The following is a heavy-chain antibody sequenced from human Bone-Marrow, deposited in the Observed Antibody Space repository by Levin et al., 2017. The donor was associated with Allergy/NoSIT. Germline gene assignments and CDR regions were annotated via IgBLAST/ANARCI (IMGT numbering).Heavy chain of an antibody. CDR2: IYYSGST. CDR1: GGSISSYY. J-gene: IGHJ2*01. V-gene: IGHV4-59*01. D-gene: IGHD3-9*01. CDR3: ARTSYYDILTANPPNWYFDL. Sequence: PSETLSLTCTVSGGSISSYYWSWIRQPPGKGLEWIGYIYYSGSTNYNPSLKSRVTISVDTSKNQFSLKLSSVTAADTAVYYCARTSYYDILTANPPNWYFDLWGRGTLVTVSS.